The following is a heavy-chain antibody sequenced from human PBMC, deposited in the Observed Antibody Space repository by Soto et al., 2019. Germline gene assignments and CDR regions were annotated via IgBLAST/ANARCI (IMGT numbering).Heavy chain of an antibody. V-gene: IGHV3-30-3*01. D-gene: IGHD6-13*01. CDR3: ARDRRGSSWYYFDY. J-gene: IGHJ4*02. CDR1: GFTFSSYA. Sequence: GGSLRLSCAVSGFTFSSYAMHWVRQAPGKGLEWVAVISYDGSNKKYADSVKGRSTISRDNSKNALYLQMNSLRAEDTAVYYCARDRRGSSWYYFDYWGQGTLVTVSS. CDR2: ISYDGSNK.